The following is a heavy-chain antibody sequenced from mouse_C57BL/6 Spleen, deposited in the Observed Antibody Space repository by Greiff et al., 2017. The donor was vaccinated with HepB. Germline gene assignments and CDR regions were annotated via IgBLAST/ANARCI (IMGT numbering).Heavy chain of an antibody. J-gene: IGHJ4*01. D-gene: IGHD1-1*01. CDR1: GYTFTDYY. CDR3: ARDAVVAHYYAMDY. V-gene: IGHV1-19*01. Sequence: VQLQQSGPVLVKPGASVKMSCKASGYTFTDYYMNWVKQSHGKSLEWIGVINPYNGGTSYNQKFKGKATLTVDKSSSTAYMELNSLTSEDSAVYYCARDAVVAHYYAMDYWGQGTSVTVSS. CDR2: INPYNGGT.